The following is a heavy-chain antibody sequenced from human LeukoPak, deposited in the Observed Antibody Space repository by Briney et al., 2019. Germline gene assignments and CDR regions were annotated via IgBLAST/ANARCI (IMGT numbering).Heavy chain of an antibody. J-gene: IGHJ4*02. CDR3: TAGLGKTDDDS. D-gene: IGHD4-11*01. V-gene: IGHV3-15*01. CDR2: VRTTAEGETT. CDR1: GFNFNDAW. Sequence: PGGSLRLSCEGSGFNFNDAWMSWIRQAPGKGLEWVGRVRTTAEGETTDYGAPVRGRFIISRDDSKSMVYLQMNRLETEDTAIYYRTAGLGKTDDDSWGQGTLVTVSS.